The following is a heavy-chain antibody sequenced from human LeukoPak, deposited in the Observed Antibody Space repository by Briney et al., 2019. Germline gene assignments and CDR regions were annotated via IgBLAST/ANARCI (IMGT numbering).Heavy chain of an antibody. J-gene: IGHJ3*02. CDR1: GFTFSSYW. CDR3: ARDPISSWDIFVAFDT. D-gene: IGHD6-13*01. Sequence: GGSLRLSCAASGFTFSSYWMSWVRQAPGKGLEWVANIKQDGSEKYYVDSVKGRFTISRDNAKNSLYLQMNSLRAEDTAVYYCARDPISSWDIFVAFDTWGQGTMVTVSS. V-gene: IGHV3-7*03. CDR2: IKQDGSEK.